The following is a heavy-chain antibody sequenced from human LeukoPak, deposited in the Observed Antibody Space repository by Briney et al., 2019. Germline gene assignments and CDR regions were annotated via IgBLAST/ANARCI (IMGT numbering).Heavy chain of an antibody. CDR2: INHSGST. D-gene: IGHD2-2*02. V-gene: IGHV4-34*01. Sequence: PSETLSLTCAVYGGSFSGYYWSWIRQPPGKGLEWMGEINHSGSTTYNPSLKSRVTISTDTSKNQISLKLSSVTDADTAVYYCAANWAVPAAINAFDIWGQGTMVTVSS. CDR1: GGSFSGYY. CDR3: AANWAVPAAINAFDI. J-gene: IGHJ3*02.